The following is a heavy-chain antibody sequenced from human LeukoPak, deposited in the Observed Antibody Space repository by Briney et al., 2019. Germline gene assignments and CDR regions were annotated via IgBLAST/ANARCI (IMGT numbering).Heavy chain of an antibody. CDR1: GYFISSGYY. V-gene: IGHV4-38-2*01. CDR2: IYYSGST. J-gene: IGHJ4*02. CDR3: ATVSSSQGFLDY. D-gene: IGHD6-13*01. Sequence: SETLSLTCAVSGYFISSGYYWGWIRQPPGKGLEWIGSIYYSGSTYYNPSLKSRVTISVDTSKNQFSLKLSSVTAADTAVYYCATVSSSQGFLDYWGQGTLVTVSS.